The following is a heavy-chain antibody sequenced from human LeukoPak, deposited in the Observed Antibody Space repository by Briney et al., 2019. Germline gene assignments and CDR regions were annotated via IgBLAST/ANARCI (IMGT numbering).Heavy chain of an antibody. CDR2: IRYSGSTYYNPSST. J-gene: IGHJ5*02. V-gene: IGHV4-31*03. CDR3: ARVPYDYVWGSRYNWFDP. Sequence: SETLSLTCTVSGGSISSSSYYWGWIRQHPGKGLEWIGYIRYSGSTYYNPSSTYYNPSLKSRVTISVDTSKNQFSLKLSSVTAADTAVYYCARVPYDYVWGSRYNWFDPWGQGTLVTVSS. D-gene: IGHD3-16*01. CDR1: GGSISSSSYY.